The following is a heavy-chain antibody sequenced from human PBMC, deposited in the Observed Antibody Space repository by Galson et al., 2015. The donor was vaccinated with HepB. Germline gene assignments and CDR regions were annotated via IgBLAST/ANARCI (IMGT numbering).Heavy chain of an antibody. CDR3: ARGAATMIVMATDAFDI. D-gene: IGHD3-22*01. J-gene: IGHJ3*02. V-gene: IGHV1-2*02. Sequence: SVKVSCKASGYTFTGYYMHWVRQAPGQGLEWMGWINPNSGGTNYAQKFQGRVTMTRDTSISTAYMELSRLRSDDTAVYYCARGAATMIVMATDAFDIWGQGTMVTVSS. CDR1: GYTFTGYY. CDR2: INPNSGGT.